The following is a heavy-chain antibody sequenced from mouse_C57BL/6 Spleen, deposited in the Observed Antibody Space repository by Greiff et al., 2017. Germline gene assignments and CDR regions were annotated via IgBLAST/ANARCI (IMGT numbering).Heavy chain of an antibody. V-gene: IGHV1-76*01. D-gene: IGHD1-1*01. Sequence: LQESGAELVRPGASVKLSCKASGYTFTDYYINWVKQRPGQGLEWIARIYPGSGNTYYNEKFKGKATLTAEKSSSTAYMQLSSLTSEDSAVYFCARDSTTVVAPYYYAMDYWGQGTSVTVSS. J-gene: IGHJ4*01. CDR3: ARDSTTVVAPYYYAMDY. CDR2: IYPGSGNT. CDR1: GYTFTDYY.